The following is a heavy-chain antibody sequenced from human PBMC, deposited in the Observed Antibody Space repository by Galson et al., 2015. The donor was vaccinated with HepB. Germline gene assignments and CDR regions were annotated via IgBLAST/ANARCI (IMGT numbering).Heavy chain of an antibody. Sequence: SLRLSCAASGFTFSSYGMHWVRQAPGKGLEWVAVISYDGSNKYYADSVKGRFTISRDNSKNTLYLQMNSLRAEDTAVYYCAKGGDSWSGYYSLGKDYWGQGTLVTVSS. CDR2: ISYDGSNK. CDR3: AKGGDSWSGYYSLGKDY. V-gene: IGHV3-30*18. J-gene: IGHJ4*02. CDR1: GFTFSSYG. D-gene: IGHD3-3*01.